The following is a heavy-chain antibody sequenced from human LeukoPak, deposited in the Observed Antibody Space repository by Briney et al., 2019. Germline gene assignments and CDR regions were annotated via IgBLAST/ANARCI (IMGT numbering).Heavy chain of an antibody. CDR1: GYTFTSYG. J-gene: IGHJ5*02. CDR3: AKDRQGFSSSWQKQNWFDP. V-gene: IGHV1-18*01. Sequence: ASVKVSCKASGYTFTSYGISWVRQAPGQGLEWMGWISAYNGNTNYAQKLQGRVTMTTGTSTSTAYMELRSLRSDDTAVYYCAKDRQGFSSSWQKQNWFDPWGQGTLVTVSS. D-gene: IGHD6-13*01. CDR2: ISAYNGNT.